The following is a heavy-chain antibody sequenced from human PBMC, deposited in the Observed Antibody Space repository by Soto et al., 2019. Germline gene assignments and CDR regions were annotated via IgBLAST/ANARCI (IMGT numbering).Heavy chain of an antibody. CDR3: AKDRRGYSSGWYESKDAFDI. Sequence: EVQLLESGGGFVQPGGSLRLSCAASGFTFSSYAMSWVRQAPGKGLEWVSAISGSGGSTYYADSVKGRFTISRDNSKNTLYLQMNSLRAEDTAVYYCAKDRRGYSSGWYESKDAFDIWGQGTMVTVSS. CDR1: GFTFSSYA. D-gene: IGHD6-19*01. CDR2: ISGSGGST. J-gene: IGHJ3*02. V-gene: IGHV3-23*01.